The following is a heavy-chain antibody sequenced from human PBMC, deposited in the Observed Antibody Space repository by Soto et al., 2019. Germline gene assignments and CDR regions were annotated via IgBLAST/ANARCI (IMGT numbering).Heavy chain of an antibody. J-gene: IGHJ5*02. CDR3: AGARSGSGSYRGRGFDP. Sequence: QVQLVQSGAEVKKPGASVKVSCKASGYTFTSYGISWVRQAPGQGLEWMGWISAYNGNTNYAQKLQGRVTMTTDTSTSTAYMELRSLRADDTAVYYCAGARSGSGSYRGRGFDPWGQGTLVTVSS. V-gene: IGHV1-18*01. D-gene: IGHD1-26*01. CDR2: ISAYNGNT. CDR1: GYTFTSYG.